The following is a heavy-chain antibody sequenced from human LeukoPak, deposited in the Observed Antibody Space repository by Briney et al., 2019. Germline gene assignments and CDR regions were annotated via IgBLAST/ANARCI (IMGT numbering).Heavy chain of an antibody. D-gene: IGHD2-2*01. V-gene: IGHV3-30*02. CDR3: AKDPVGFCTSTTCRYLDY. CDR1: GFTFSNYG. Sequence: SGGSLRLSCVASGFTFSNYGMHWVRQAPGKGLEWVAFIRYDGNDKSYADSVKGRFTISRDNSKNTLYLQMNNLRTEDTAVYYCAKDPVGFCTSTTCRYLDYWGQGTLVTVSS. J-gene: IGHJ4*02. CDR2: IRYDGNDK.